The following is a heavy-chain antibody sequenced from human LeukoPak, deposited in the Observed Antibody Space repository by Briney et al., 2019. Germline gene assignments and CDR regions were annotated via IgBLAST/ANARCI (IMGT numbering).Heavy chain of an antibody. J-gene: IGHJ4*02. CDR3: ARDDGGPFDY. CDR2: ISPSSGFI. V-gene: IGHV3-21*01. D-gene: IGHD4-23*01. Sequence: GGSLRLSCAASGFTFSDFSMNWVRQAPGKGLEWVASISPSSGFINYSDSLKGRFTISRDNAKNSLSLQMNSLRADDTAMYYCARDDGGPFDYWGQGTLVAVSS. CDR1: GFTFSDFS.